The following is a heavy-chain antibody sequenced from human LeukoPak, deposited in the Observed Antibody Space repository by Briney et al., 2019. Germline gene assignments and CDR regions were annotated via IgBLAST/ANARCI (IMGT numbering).Heavy chain of an antibody. CDR3: ARLGAYYGDYDD. V-gene: IGHV4-34*01. Sequence: PSETLSLTCTVSGGSISSYYWSWIRQPPGKGLEWIGEINHSGSTNYNPSLKSRVTISVDTSKNQFSLKLSSVTAADTAVYYCARLGAYYGDYDDWGQGTLVTVSS. J-gene: IGHJ4*02. CDR2: INHSGST. CDR1: GGSISSYY. D-gene: IGHD4-17*01.